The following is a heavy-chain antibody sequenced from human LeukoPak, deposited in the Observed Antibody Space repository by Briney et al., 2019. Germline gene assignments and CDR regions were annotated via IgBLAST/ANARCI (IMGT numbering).Heavy chain of an antibody. J-gene: IGHJ4*02. CDR2: IKQDGSEQ. Sequence: GGSLRLSCAASGFSFTNSWMNWVRQAPGKGLEWVANIKQDGSEQYYVDSVRGRFTISRDNAKNSLYLQMNSLRAEDTAVYYCARDFVPGTNWGFDYWGQGTLVTVSS. V-gene: IGHV3-7*03. D-gene: IGHD7-27*01. CDR1: GFSFTNSW. CDR3: ARDFVPGTNWGFDY.